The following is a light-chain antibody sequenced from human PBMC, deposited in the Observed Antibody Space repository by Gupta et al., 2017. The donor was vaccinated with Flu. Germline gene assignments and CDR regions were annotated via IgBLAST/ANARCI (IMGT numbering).Light chain of an antibody. CDR2: DAS. J-gene: IGKJ2*01. CDR1: QDISNY. V-gene: IGKV1-33*01. CDR3: QQYDNLPLYT. Sequence: DIQMTQSPSSLSASVGDRVTITCQASQDISNYLNWYQQKPGKAPKLLIYDASNLEPGVPSRFSGSGSGTDFTFTIRSLQPEDIATYYCQQYDNLPLYTFGQGTKLEIK.